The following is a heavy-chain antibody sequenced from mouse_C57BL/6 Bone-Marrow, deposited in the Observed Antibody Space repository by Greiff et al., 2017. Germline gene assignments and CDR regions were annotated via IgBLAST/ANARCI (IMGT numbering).Heavy chain of an antibody. CDR3: FITTVVAFYWYFDV. Sequence: EVMLVESGAELVKPGASVKLSCTASGFNIKDYYMHWVKQRTEQGLEWIGRIDPENGDTEYASKFQGKATITADTSSNTAYLQLSSLTSEDTAVYYCFITTVVAFYWYFDVWGTGTTVTVSS. J-gene: IGHJ1*03. V-gene: IGHV14-2*01. CDR1: GFNIKDYY. D-gene: IGHD1-1*01. CDR2: IDPENGDT.